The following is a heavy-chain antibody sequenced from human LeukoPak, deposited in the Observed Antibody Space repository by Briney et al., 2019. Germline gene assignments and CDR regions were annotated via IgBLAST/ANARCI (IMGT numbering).Heavy chain of an antibody. D-gene: IGHD2-8*02. CDR2: INPSGGST. V-gene: IGHV1-46*01. CDR1: GYTFTSYY. CDR3: ARGAVNYWSYNY. J-gene: IGHJ4*02. Sequence: ASVKVSCKASGYTFTSYYMHWVRQAPGQGLEWMGIINPSGGSTSYAQKFQGRVTMTRDMSTSTAYMELSSLRSEDTAVYYCARGAVNYWSYNYWGQGTLVTVSS.